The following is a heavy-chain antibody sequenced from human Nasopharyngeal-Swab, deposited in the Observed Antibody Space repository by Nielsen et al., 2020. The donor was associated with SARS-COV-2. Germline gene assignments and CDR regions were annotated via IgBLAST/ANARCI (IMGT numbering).Heavy chain of an antibody. CDR2: ISGSGGST. J-gene: IGHJ4*02. CDR1: GFTFSSYA. D-gene: IGHD4-23*01. Sequence: GESLKISCTASGFTFSSYAMSWVRQPPGKGLEWVSDISGSGGSTYYAESVKGRFTISRANSKNTLYLQMSSLRAEDTAIYYCAKDLGVESPLWFDYWGQGTLLTVSS. CDR3: AKDLGVESPLWFDY. V-gene: IGHV3-23*01.